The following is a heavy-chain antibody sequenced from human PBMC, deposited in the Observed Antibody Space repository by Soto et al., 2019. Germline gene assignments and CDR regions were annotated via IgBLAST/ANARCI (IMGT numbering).Heavy chain of an antibody. CDR3: ARGRRGLGILDF. J-gene: IGHJ4*02. Sequence: QVQLVQSGAEVKKPGASVKVSCKASGFSFINYDINWVRQAAGQGLEWMGWMNPNSGNTAYAQKFLGRVTLTRDTSISAAYMELSSLTSEDTAVYYCARGRRGLGILDFWGQGTLVTVSS. V-gene: IGHV1-8*01. D-gene: IGHD3-16*01. CDR2: MNPNSGNT. CDR1: GFSFINYD.